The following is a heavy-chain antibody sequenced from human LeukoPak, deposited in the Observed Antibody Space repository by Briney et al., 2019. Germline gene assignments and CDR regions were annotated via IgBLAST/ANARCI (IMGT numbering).Heavy chain of an antibody. CDR2: ISYDGSNK. CDR1: GFTFSSYA. J-gene: IGHJ4*02. CDR3: ARGGLRITMIVVVSPLFDY. Sequence: PGRSLRLSCAASGFTFSSYAMHWVRQAPGKGLEWVAVISYDGSNKYYADSVKGQFTISRDNSKNTLYLQMNSLRAEDTAVYYCARGGLRITMIVVVSPLFDYWGQGTLVTVSS. D-gene: IGHD3-22*01. V-gene: IGHV3-30-3*01.